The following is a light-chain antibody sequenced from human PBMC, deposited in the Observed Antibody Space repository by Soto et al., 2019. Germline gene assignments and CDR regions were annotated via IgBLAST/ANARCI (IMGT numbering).Light chain of an antibody. CDR3: CSYAGSYTWV. V-gene: IGLV2-11*01. CDR1: SSDVGGYNY. Sequence: QSALTQPRSVSGSPGQSVTISCTGTSSDVGGYNYVSWYQQHPGKAPKLMIYDVSKRPSGVPDRFSGSKSGNSASLPISGLQAEDEAEYYCCSYAGSYTWVFGGGTKLPVL. CDR2: DVS. J-gene: IGLJ3*02.